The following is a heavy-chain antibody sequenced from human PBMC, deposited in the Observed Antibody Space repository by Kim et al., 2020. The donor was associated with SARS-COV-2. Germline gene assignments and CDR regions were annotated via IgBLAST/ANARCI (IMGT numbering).Heavy chain of an antibody. CDR1: GFTFSSYG. D-gene: IGHD6-13*01. CDR2: ISYDGSNK. Sequence: GGSLRLSCAASGFTFSSYGMHWVRQAPGKGLEWVAVISYDGSNKYYADSVKGRFTISRDNSKNTLYLQMNSLRAEDTAVYYCAKEQEGIAAAGRENWFDPWGQGTLGTVSS. V-gene: IGHV3-30*18. CDR3: AKEQEGIAAAGRENWFDP. J-gene: IGHJ5*02.